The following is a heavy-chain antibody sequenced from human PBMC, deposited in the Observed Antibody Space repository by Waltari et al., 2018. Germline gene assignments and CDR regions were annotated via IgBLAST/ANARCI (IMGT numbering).Heavy chain of an antibody. CDR1: GFTFSTYA. J-gene: IGHJ2*01. Sequence: EVQLVESGGGLVQPGGSLRLSCAASGFTFSTYAIRWVRQAPGKGLEWVSGISGTASSAYYADSVKGRFTISRDNSKNTLYLQMNSLRDEDTAVYYCARGVFWYFDLWGRGTLVTVSS. D-gene: IGHD3-10*01. CDR3: ARGVFWYFDL. CDR2: ISGTASSA. V-gene: IGHV3-23*04.